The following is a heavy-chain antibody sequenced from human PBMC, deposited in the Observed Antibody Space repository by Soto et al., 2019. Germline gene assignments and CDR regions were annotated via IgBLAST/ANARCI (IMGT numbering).Heavy chain of an antibody. V-gene: IGHV3-11*04. CDR3: ARGYFDWLLPHASGRFDY. CDR2: ISSSGSTI. J-gene: IGHJ4*02. D-gene: IGHD3-9*01. Sequence: GGSLRLSCAASGFTFSDYYMSWIRQAPGKGLEWVSYISSSGSTIYYADSVKGRFTISRDNAKNSLYLQMNSLRAEDTAVYYCARGYFDWLLPHASGRFDYWGQGTLVTVSS. CDR1: GFTFSDYY.